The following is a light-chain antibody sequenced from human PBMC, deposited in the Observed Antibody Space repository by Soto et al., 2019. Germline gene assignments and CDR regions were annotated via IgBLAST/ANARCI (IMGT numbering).Light chain of an antibody. Sequence: EIVMTQSPATLSVSPGGRATLSCRASQSISDTLAWYQQKPGQAPRLLIHGASTRAPGFPARFSGSGSGTDFTLTISSLQSEDFGVYYCQQYDNWPWTFGQGTKVEI. J-gene: IGKJ1*01. CDR3: QQYDNWPWT. CDR2: GAS. CDR1: QSISDT. V-gene: IGKV3-15*01.